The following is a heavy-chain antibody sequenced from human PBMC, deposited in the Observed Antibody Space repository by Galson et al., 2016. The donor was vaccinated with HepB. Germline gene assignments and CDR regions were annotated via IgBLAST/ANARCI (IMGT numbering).Heavy chain of an antibody. V-gene: IGHV1-69*13. D-gene: IGHD3-22*01. Sequence: SVKVSCKASGGTLSSYAVSWVRQAPGQGLEWMGGSIRIFGTANYAKKFQGRVTITADESTSTAYMELSSLRSEDTAIYYCARSARAYNFDSSGLGLGDYWGQGTLVTVSS. J-gene: IGHJ4*02. CDR1: GGTLSSYA. CDR2: SIRIFGTA. CDR3: ARSARAYNFDSSGLGLGDY.